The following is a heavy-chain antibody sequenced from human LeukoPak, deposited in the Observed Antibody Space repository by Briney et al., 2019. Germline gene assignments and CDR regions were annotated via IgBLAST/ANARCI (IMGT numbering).Heavy chain of an antibody. CDR1: GYSFTSYW. CDR2: IYPGDSDT. V-gene: IGHV5-51*01. D-gene: IGHD4-11*01. CDR3: ARLMTTATFDY. J-gene: IGHJ4*02. Sequence: GESLKISCKGSGYSFTSYWIGWVRQMPGKGLEWMGIIYPGDSDTRYSPSFQGQVTIPADKSISTAYLQWSSLKAPDTAMCYCARLMTTATFDYWGQGTLVTVSS.